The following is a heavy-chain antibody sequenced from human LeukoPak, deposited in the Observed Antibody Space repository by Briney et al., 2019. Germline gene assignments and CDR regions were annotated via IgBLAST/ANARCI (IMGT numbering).Heavy chain of an antibody. J-gene: IGHJ4*02. Sequence: PSETLSLTCTVSGDSISSSSYYWDWIRQPPGKGLEWIGNVYYSTNTYYNPSLKSRVTISVDTSKNQFSLKLSSVTAADTAVYYCARDPRDGYAFDYWGQGTLVTVSS. CDR3: ARDPRDGYAFDY. CDR1: GDSISSSSYY. D-gene: IGHD5-24*01. CDR2: VYYSTNT. V-gene: IGHV4-39*07.